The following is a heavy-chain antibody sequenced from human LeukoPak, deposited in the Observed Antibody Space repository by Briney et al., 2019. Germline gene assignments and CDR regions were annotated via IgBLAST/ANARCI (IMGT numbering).Heavy chain of an antibody. CDR3: AKDKSSRYGSGSHDY. CDR1: GFIFSSFG. J-gene: IGHJ4*02. V-gene: IGHV3-30*02. D-gene: IGHD3-10*01. CDR2: IRYDGSNK. Sequence: GGSLRLSCAASGFIFSSFGMHWVRQAPGKGLEWVAFIRYDGSNKYYADSVKGRFTISRDNSENTLYLQMNSLRAEDTAVYYCAKDKSSRYGSGSHDYWGQGTLVTVSS.